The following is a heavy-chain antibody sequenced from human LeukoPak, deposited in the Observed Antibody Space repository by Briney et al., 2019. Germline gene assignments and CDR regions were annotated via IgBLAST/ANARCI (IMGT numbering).Heavy chain of an antibody. V-gene: IGHV4-4*07. J-gene: IGHJ4*02. D-gene: IGHD6-19*01. CDR3: ARTIAVAGTVSFDY. Sequence: SETLSLTCSVSGNYLSSYYWSWIRQPAEKGLEWIGRIYPSGSTNYNPSLKSRVTMSIDTSKDQFSLELTSVTAADTAVYYCARTIAVAGTVSFDYWGQGILVTVSS. CDR2: IYPSGST. CDR1: GNYLSSYY.